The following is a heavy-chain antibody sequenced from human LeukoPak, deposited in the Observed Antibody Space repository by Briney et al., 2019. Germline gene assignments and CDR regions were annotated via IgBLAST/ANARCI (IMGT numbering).Heavy chain of an antibody. V-gene: IGHV4-31*03. D-gene: IGHD2-21*01. CDR1: GGSISSGGYY. CDR2: INYSGST. Sequence: PSQTLSLTCTVSGGSISSGGYYWSWIRQHPGKGLEWIGYINYSGSTYYNPSLKSRVIISVDTSKNQFSLNLNSVTAADTAVYYRAREMDAHPRIVVWGQGTLVTVSS. J-gene: IGHJ1*01. CDR3: AREMDAHPRIVV.